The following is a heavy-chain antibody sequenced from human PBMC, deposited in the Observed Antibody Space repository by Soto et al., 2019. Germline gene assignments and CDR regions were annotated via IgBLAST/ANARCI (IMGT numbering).Heavy chain of an antibody. J-gene: IGHJ3*01. Sequence: QVQLQESGPGLVKTAQTLSLTCTVSGGSFSSGGYYWNWIRQRPGKGMEWLGYIFDSETAYYNPSLKSRLTRSLDTSKNQFSLKVTSVPPADTAVYYCARANFGVVIHDAFDLWGQGTMVTVSS. CDR1: GGSFSSGGYY. CDR3: ARANFGVVIHDAFDL. D-gene: IGHD3-3*01. CDR2: IFDSETA. V-gene: IGHV4-31*03.